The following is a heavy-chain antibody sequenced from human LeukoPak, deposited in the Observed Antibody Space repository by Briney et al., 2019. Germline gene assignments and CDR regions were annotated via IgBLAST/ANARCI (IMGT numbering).Heavy chain of an antibody. CDR2: ISGSSGNI. CDR3: ASPVRG. D-gene: IGHD3-10*01. Sequence: GGSLRPSCAASGFTFSSYALGWGRQAPEEGLEWVSYISGSSGNIYYADSVKGRFTISRDNAKNSLYLQMNSLRDEDTAVYYCASPVRGWGQGALVTVSS. CDR1: GFTFSSYA. V-gene: IGHV3-48*02. J-gene: IGHJ4*02.